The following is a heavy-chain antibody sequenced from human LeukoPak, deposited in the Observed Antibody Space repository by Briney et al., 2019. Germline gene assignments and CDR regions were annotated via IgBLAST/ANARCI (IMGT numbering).Heavy chain of an antibody. V-gene: IGHV4-59*12. D-gene: IGHD1-26*01. Sequence: SETLSLTCTVSGGSISSYYWSWIRQPPGKGLEWIGYIYYSGSTNYNPSLKSRVTISVDTSKNQFSLKLSSVTAADTAVYYCARRSYRSFDYWGQGTLVTVSS. CDR2: IYYSGST. J-gene: IGHJ4*02. CDR3: ARRSYRSFDY. CDR1: GGSISSYY.